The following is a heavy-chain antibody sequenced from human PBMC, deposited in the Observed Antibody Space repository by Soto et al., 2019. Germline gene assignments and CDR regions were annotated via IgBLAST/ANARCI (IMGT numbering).Heavy chain of an antibody. V-gene: IGHV1-46*01. CDR1: GYIFSYYY. CDR3: GRVDCAGGRCYRFDY. CDR2: INPNDGTT. Sequence: ASVKVSCKASGYIFSYYYIQWVRQAPGQGLEWMGIINPNDGTTSYALKFRGRVTMSRDTSTTTVYMELSSLRSEDTAIYYCGRVDCAGGRCYRFDYWGQGTLVTVSS. D-gene: IGHD2-8*02. J-gene: IGHJ4*02.